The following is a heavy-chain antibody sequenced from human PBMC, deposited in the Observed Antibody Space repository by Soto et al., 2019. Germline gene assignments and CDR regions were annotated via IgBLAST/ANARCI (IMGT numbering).Heavy chain of an antibody. Sequence: ASVKVCCKAPGYTFTSYGISWVRQAPGQGLEWMGWISAYNGNTNYAQKLQGRVTMTTDTSTSTAYMELRSLRSDDTAVYYCARGHSMATIGGPGNYWGQGTLVTVS. CDR1: GYTFTSYG. CDR2: ISAYNGNT. D-gene: IGHD5-12*01. V-gene: IGHV1-18*01. CDR3: ARGHSMATIGGPGNY. J-gene: IGHJ4*02.